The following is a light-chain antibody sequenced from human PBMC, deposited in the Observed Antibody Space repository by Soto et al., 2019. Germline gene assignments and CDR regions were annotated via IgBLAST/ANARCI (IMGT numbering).Light chain of an antibody. V-gene: IGKV1-5*01. CDR3: QQYNSFSWT. J-gene: IGKJ1*01. CDR1: QSITIW. CDR2: DAS. Sequence: DIQMTQSPSTLSASVGDSVTITCRASQSITIWLAWYQQKPGKAPKLLIYDASSLEGGVPSRFSGSGSGTEFTLTISSLQPDDFATYYYQQYNSFSWTFGQETKVENK.